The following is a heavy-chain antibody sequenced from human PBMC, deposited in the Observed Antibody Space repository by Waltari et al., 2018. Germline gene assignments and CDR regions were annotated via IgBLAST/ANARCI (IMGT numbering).Heavy chain of an antibody. CDR2: FEPDKRKT. D-gene: IGHD6-13*01. CDR1: GYTLTELS. CDR3: ATTTGAAAVDYGMDV. Sequence: QVQLVQSGAEVKKPGASVKVSCKVSGYTLTELSMHWVRQAPGKGLEWRGGFEPDKRKTIYAQKVQGSVTRTENTSTDTANMAQSSLRSQDTAGYDWATTTGAAAVDYGMDVWGQGTTVTVSS. J-gene: IGHJ6*02. V-gene: IGHV1-24*01.